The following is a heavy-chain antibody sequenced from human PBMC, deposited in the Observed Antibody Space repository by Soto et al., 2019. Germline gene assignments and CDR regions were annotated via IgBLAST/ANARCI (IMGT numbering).Heavy chain of an antibody. CDR3: ARDPRRTRGWHFDL. Sequence: QVQLQESGPGLVRPSQTLSLTCTVSGGSISTSDYYWSWIRQHPVRGLEWIGYVYFSGDTFYNPSFESRVVISVETSENRFSLKLTSVTAVDTAVYYCARDPRRTRGWHFDLWGRGTLVTVSS. V-gene: IGHV4-31*03. CDR1: GGSISTSDYY. CDR2: VYFSGDT. D-gene: IGHD3-10*01. J-gene: IGHJ2*01.